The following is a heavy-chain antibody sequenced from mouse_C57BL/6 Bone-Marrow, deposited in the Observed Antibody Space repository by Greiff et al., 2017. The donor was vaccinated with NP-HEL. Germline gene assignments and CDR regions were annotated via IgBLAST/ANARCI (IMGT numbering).Heavy chain of an antibody. CDR1: GYTFTSYW. CDR3: ARGPFTTVVAGYWYFDV. V-gene: IGHV1-64*01. Sequence: QVQLQQPGAELVKPGASVQLSCKASGYTFTSYWMHWVKQRPGQGLEWIGMIHPNSGSTNYNEKFKSKATLTVDKSSSTAYMRLSSLTSEYSSVYYCARGPFTTVVAGYWYFDVWGTGTPVTVSS. D-gene: IGHD1-1*01. CDR2: IHPNSGST. J-gene: IGHJ1*03.